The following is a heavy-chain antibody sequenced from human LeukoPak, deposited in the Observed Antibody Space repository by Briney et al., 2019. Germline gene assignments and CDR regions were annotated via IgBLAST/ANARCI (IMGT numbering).Heavy chain of an antibody. CDR3: AKDLRVPAAIGYFQH. CDR1: GGSISSSSYY. CDR2: IYYSGST. V-gene: IGHV4-39*02. Sequence: SETLSLTCTVSGGSISSSSYYWGWIRQPPGKGLEWIGSIYYSGSTYYNPSLKSRVTISVDTSKNQFSLKLSSVTAADTAVYYCAKDLRVPAAIGYFQHWGQGTLVTVSS. J-gene: IGHJ1*01. D-gene: IGHD2-2*01.